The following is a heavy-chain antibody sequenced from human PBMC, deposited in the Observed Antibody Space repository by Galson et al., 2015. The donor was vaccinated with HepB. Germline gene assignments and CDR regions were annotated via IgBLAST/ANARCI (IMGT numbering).Heavy chain of an antibody. CDR2: ISYDGSNK. D-gene: IGHD3-22*01. Sequence: SLRVSCAASGFTFSSFAMHWVRQAPGKGLEWMAVISYDGSNKYYADSVKGRVTISRDTSKNTLYLQMNSLRAEDTAVYYCAKDRYYYDSSGYPTPLSFDYWGQGTLVTVSS. CDR3: AKDRYYYDSSGYPTPLSFDY. J-gene: IGHJ4*02. CDR1: GFTFSSFA. V-gene: IGHV3-30*18.